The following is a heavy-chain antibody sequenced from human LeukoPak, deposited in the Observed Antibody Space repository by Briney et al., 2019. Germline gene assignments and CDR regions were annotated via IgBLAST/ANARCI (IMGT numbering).Heavy chain of an antibody. CDR1: GFTFRSYA. CDR3: AKADSSGYIFDY. D-gene: IGHD3-22*01. J-gene: IGHJ4*02. Sequence: ESLKISCAASGFTFRSYAMRRVRQAPGQGLEWVSAISGSGGSTYYADSVKGRFTISRDNSKNTLYLQMNSLRAEDTAVYYCAKADSSGYIFDYWGQGTLVTVSS. CDR2: ISGSGGST. V-gene: IGHV3-23*01.